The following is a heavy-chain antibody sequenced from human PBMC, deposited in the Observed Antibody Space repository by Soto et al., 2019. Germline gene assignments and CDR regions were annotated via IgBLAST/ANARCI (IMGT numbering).Heavy chain of an antibody. Sequence: GGSLRLSCTASGFTFSTYWMTWVRQAPGKGLEWVANMNQDGSERYYVDSVKGRFTISRDNAKNSLYLQMNSLRAEDTAVYYCATMRGYPNYSYYYMDVWGEGTTVTVSS. D-gene: IGHD3-3*01. CDR2: MNQDGSER. V-gene: IGHV3-7*01. J-gene: IGHJ6*03. CDR3: ATMRGYPNYSYYYMDV. CDR1: GFTFSTYW.